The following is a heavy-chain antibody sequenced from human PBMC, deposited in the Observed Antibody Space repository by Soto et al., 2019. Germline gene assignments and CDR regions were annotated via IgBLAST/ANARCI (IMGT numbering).Heavy chain of an antibody. V-gene: IGHV3-48*03. Sequence: PGGSLRLSCAASGFTFSSYEMNWVRQAPGKGLEWVSYSSSSGSTLYYADSVKGRFTISRDNAKNSLYLQMNSLRAEDTAVYYCARGGPRPFSSSFDYWGQGTLVTVSS. CDR2: SSSSGSTL. CDR1: GFTFSSYE. CDR3: ARGGPRPFSSSFDY. J-gene: IGHJ4*02. D-gene: IGHD6-13*01.